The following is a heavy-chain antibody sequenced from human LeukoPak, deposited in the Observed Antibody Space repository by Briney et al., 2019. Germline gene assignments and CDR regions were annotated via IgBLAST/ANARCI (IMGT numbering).Heavy chain of an antibody. D-gene: IGHD3-22*01. CDR3: ARAVVIANLFDY. J-gene: IGHJ4*02. CDR2: ISYDGSNK. V-gene: IGHV3-30-3*01. CDR1: GFTFSSYA. Sequence: GGSLRLSCAASGFTFSSYAMHWVRQAPGKGLEWVAVISYDGSNKYYADSVKGRFTISRDNSKNTLYLQMNSLRAEDTAVYYCARAVVIANLFDYWGQGTLVTVSS.